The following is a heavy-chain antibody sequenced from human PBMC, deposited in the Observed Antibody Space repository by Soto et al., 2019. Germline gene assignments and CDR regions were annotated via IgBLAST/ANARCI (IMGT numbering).Heavy chain of an antibody. D-gene: IGHD2-2*02. CDR2: IYYSGST. V-gene: IGHV4-59*01. CDR3: ASSFTVPAAIGY. J-gene: IGHJ4*02. CDR1: GGSISSYY. Sequence: SETLSLTCTVSGGSISSYYWSWIRQPPGKGLEWFGYIYYSGSTNYNPSLKSLVTISVDTSKNQFSLKLSSVTAADTAVYYCASSFTVPAAIGYWGQGTLVTVSS.